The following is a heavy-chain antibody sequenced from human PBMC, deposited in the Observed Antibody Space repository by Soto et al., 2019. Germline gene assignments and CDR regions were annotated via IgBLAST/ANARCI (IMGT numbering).Heavy chain of an antibody. V-gene: IGHV3-74*01. Sequence: GGSLRLSCAASGFTFSSYWMHWVRQAPGKGLVWVSRINSDGSSTSYADSVKGRFTISRDNAKNTLYLQMNSLRAEDTAVYYCARVACTNGVCYPFDYWGQGTLVTVSS. CDR1: GFTFSSYW. J-gene: IGHJ4*02. D-gene: IGHD2-8*01. CDR2: INSDGSST. CDR3: ARVACTNGVCYPFDY.